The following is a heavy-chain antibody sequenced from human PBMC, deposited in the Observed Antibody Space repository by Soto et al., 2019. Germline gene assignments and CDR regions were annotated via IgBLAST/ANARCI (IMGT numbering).Heavy chain of an antibody. Sequence: SETLSLTCTVSGGSICSYDWSGIRQPPGKGLEWIGYIYYSGSTNYNPSLKSRVTISVDTSKNQFSLKLGSVTAADTAVYYCARSYSSGWDNWFDPWGQGTLVTVSS. CDR1: GGSICSYD. CDR2: IYYSGST. D-gene: IGHD6-19*01. V-gene: IGHV4-59*08. J-gene: IGHJ5*02. CDR3: ARSYSSGWDNWFDP.